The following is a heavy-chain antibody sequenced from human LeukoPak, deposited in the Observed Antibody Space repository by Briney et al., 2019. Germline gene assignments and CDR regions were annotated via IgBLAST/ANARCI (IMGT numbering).Heavy chain of an antibody. CDR3: VKDRASSSWYGAFDI. CDR2: IGGTGGTT. J-gene: IGHJ3*02. V-gene: IGHV3-64D*06. Sequence: GGSLRLSCSASGFAFSTYSMHWVRQAPGKGLEYVSAIGGTGGTTFYSDSVKGRFTTSRDNSKNSVYLQMTSLRAEDTALYFCVKDRASSSWYGAFDIWGRGTIVSVSS. CDR1: GFAFSTYS. D-gene: IGHD6-13*01.